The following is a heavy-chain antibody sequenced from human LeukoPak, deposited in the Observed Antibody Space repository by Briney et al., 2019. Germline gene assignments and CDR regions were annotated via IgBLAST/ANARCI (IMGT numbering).Heavy chain of an antibody. J-gene: IGHJ4*02. CDR3: AREVGYYFDN. CDR2: IYHSGTT. V-gene: IGHV4-38-2*02. CDR1: GYSISSGYY. Sequence: SEALSLTCTVSGYSISSGYYWGWIRQPPGKGLEWIGSIYHSGTTYYNPSLKSRVTISVDTSKNQFSLRLSPVTAADTAVYYCAREVGYYFDNWGQGTLVTVSS.